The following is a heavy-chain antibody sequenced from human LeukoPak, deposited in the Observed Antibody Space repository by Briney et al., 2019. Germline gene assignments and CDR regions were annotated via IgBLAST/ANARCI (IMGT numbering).Heavy chain of an antibody. CDR1: GLTFSSYA. D-gene: IGHD3-3*01. Sequence: PGGSLRLSCAASGLTFSSYAMSWVRQAPGKGLEWVSAISGSGGSTYYADSVKGRFTISRDNSKNTLYLQMNSLRAEDTAVYYCARNVIGVVIFDYWGQGTLVTVSS. J-gene: IGHJ4*02. V-gene: IGHV3-23*01. CDR2: ISGSGGST. CDR3: ARNVIGVVIFDY.